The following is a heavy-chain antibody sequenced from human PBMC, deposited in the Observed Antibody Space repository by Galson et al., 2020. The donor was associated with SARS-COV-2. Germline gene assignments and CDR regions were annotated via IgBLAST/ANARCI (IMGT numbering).Heavy chain of an antibody. J-gene: IGHJ3*02. V-gene: IGHV3-74*01. CDR1: GFTFSNYW. D-gene: IGHD3-9*01. CDR3: ARPHYDILTGYYNVGAFDI. Sequence: QASETLSLTCAASGFTFSNYWMHWVRQAPGKGLVWVSRINSDGSSTSYADSVKGRFTVSRDNAKNTLYLQMNSLRAEDTAVYYCARPHYDILTGYYNVGAFDIWGQGTMVTVSS. CDR2: INSDGSST.